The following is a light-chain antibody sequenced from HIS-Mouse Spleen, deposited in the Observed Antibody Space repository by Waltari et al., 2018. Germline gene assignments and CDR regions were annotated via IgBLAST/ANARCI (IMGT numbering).Light chain of an antibody. CDR2: DVS. CDR3: SSYTSSSTLV. Sequence: QSDLTQPASVSGSPGQSITISCTETSSDVGGYNYVAWYQQHPGKAPKLMIYDVSNRPSGVSNRFSGSKSGNTASLTISGLQAEDEADYYCSSYTSSSTLVFGGGTKLTVL. V-gene: IGLV2-14*03. J-gene: IGLJ2*01. CDR1: SSDVGGYNY.